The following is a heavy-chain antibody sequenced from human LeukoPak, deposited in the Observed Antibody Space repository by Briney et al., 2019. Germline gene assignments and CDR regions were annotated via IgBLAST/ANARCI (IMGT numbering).Heavy chain of an antibody. D-gene: IGHD5-24*01. CDR1: GFTVSSNY. V-gene: IGHV3-66*01. J-gene: IGHJ3*02. CDR3: AKEIATMNAFDI. Sequence: TGGSLRLSCAASGFTVSSNYMSWVRQAPGKGLEWVSVIYSGGSTDYKDSVKDRFTISRDNSKNTLYLQMNSLRAEDTAVYYCAKEIATMNAFDIWGQGTMVTVSS. CDR2: IYSGGST.